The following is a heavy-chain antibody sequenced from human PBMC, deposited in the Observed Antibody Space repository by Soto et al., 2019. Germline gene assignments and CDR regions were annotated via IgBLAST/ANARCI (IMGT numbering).Heavy chain of an antibody. CDR3: ARRGYGSVGYYSHKNFDS. D-gene: IGHD3-10*01. V-gene: IGHV5-10-1*01. CDR1: GYSFTSYW. Sequence: PGESLKISCKGSGYSFTSYWISWVRQMPGKGLEWMGRIDPSDSYTNYSPSFQGHVSISADKSITTAYLQWTSLKASDSAMYYCARRGYGSVGYYSHKNFDSWGQGTLVTVSS. J-gene: IGHJ5*01. CDR2: IDPSDSYT.